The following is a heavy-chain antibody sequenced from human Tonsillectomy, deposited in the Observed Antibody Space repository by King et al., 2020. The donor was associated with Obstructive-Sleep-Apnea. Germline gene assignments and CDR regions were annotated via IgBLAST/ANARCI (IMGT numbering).Heavy chain of an antibody. CDR3: ARHRGVEDYGGYGDYFDY. CDR1: GGSISNYY. CDR2: MYYSGNT. Sequence: QLQESGPGLVKPSETLSLTCTVSGGSISNYYWSLIRQPPGKGLEWIGYMYYSGNTNFNPSLKSRVTISADTSKIQFSLRLSSVTAADTAVYYCARHRGVEDYGGYGDYFDYWGQGTLVTVSS. D-gene: IGHD5-12*01. V-gene: IGHV4-59*08. J-gene: IGHJ4*02.